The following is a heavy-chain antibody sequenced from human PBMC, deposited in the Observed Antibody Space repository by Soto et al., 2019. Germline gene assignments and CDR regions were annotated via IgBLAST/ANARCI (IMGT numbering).Heavy chain of an antibody. CDR1: GGTFSSYA. Sequence: ASVKVSCKASGGTFSSYAISWVRQAPGQGLEWMGGIIPIFGTANYAQKFQGRVTITADESTSTAYMELSSLRSEDTAVYYCARDGMGIAAAGNWFHPWGQGTLVTVSS. CDR3: ARDGMGIAAAGNWFHP. CDR2: IIPIFGTA. J-gene: IGHJ5*02. D-gene: IGHD6-13*01. V-gene: IGHV1-69*13.